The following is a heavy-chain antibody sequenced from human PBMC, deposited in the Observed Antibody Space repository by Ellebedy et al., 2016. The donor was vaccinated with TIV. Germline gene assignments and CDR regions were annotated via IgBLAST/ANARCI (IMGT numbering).Heavy chain of an antibody. J-gene: IGHJ3*02. D-gene: IGHD1-26*01. CDR1: GGTFSSYV. Sequence: SVKVSXKASGGTFSSYVISWVRQAPGQGLEWMGRIIPILGIPNYAQKFQGRVTITADKSTSTAYMELSSLRSEDTAVYYCATLSRWEAFDIWGQGTIVTVSS. CDR2: IIPILGIP. V-gene: IGHV1-69*04. CDR3: ATLSRWEAFDI.